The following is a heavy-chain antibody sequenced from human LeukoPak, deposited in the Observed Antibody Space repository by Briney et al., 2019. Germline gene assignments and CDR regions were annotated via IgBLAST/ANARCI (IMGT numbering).Heavy chain of an antibody. CDR2: INPSGGST. V-gene: IGHV1-46*01. J-gene: IGHJ3*02. CDR1: GYTFTSYY. Sequence: ASVKVSCKASGYTFTSYYMHWVRQAPGQGLEWMGIINPSGGSTSYAQKFQGRVTITADESTSTAYMELSSLRSEDTAVYYCARGAEMYYYGSGSYYGHDAFDIWGQGTMVTVSS. D-gene: IGHD3-10*01. CDR3: ARGAEMYYYGSGSYYGHDAFDI.